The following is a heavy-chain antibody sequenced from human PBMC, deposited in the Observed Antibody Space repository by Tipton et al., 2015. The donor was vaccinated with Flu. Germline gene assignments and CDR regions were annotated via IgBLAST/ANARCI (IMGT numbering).Heavy chain of an antibody. J-gene: IGHJ4*02. D-gene: IGHD3-22*01. CDR1: GFTFSRHA. V-gene: IGHV3-21*01. CDR3: ATHRNYYDSSGQFDY. CDR2: ISGSGGYS. Sequence: SLRLSCAASGFTFSRHAMSWVRQAPGKGLEWVASISGSGGYSHYADSVQGRFTISRDNAKNSLFLQMNSPRAEDTAFYYCATHRNYYDSSGQFDYWGQGTLVTVSS.